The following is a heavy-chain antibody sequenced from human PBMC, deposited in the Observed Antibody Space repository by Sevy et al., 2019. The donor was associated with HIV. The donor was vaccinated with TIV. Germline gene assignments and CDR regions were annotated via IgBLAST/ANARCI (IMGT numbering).Heavy chain of an antibody. CDR1: GGSFSGYY. V-gene: IGHV4-34*01. J-gene: IGHJ4*02. Sequence: LSLTCAVYGGSFSGYYWSWIRQPPGKGLEWIGEINHSGSTNYNPSLKSRVTISVDTSKNQFSLKLSSVTAADTAVYYCASSYYGSGSYYNVGESWGQGTLVTVSS. CDR3: ASSYYGSGSYYNVGES. CDR2: INHSGST. D-gene: IGHD3-10*01.